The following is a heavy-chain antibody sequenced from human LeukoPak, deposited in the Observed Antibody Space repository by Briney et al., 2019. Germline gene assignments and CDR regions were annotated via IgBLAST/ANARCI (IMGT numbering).Heavy chain of an antibody. V-gene: IGHV5-51*01. Sequence: GESLKISCKGAGYSFTSYWIGRVRQMPGEGLEWMGIIYPGDSDTRYSPSFQGQVTISADKSISTAYLQWSSLKASDTAMYYCARTTTYLPNWFDPWGQGTLVTVSS. CDR3: ARTTTYLPNWFDP. CDR2: IYPGDSDT. CDR1: GYSFTSYW. D-gene: IGHD1-1*01. J-gene: IGHJ5*02.